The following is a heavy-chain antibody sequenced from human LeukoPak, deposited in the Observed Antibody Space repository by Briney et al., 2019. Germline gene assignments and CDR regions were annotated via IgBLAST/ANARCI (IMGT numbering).Heavy chain of an antibody. CDR3: ARRYCSGGTWYYFDD. J-gene: IGHJ4*02. CDR1: GFTLSDHA. D-gene: IGHD2-15*01. Sequence: GGSLRLSCAASGFTLSDHAMSWVRQALGKGLEWVSTISGSGHSTFYAVSVKGRFTISSDNSKNTLYLQMNSLRGEDSALYYCARRYCSGGTWYYFDDWGQGTLVTVSS. V-gene: IGHV3-23*01. CDR2: ISGSGHST.